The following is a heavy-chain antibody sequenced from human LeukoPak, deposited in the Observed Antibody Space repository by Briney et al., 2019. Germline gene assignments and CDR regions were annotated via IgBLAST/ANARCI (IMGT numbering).Heavy chain of an antibody. D-gene: IGHD6-13*01. CDR1: GDSVSSNSAA. CDR3: ARDWQQLGLALLHGWFDP. CDR2: TYYRSKWYN. V-gene: IGHV6-1*01. J-gene: IGHJ5*02. Sequence: SQTLSLTCAISGDSVSSNSAAWNWIRQSPSRGFEWLGRTYYRSKWYNDYAVSVKSRITINPDTSKNQFSLQLNSVTPEDTAVYYCARDWQQLGLALLHGWFDPWGQGTLVTVSS.